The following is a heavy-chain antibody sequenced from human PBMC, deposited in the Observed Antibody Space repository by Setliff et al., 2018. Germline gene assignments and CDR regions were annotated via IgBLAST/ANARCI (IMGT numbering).Heavy chain of an antibody. J-gene: IGHJ4*02. D-gene: IGHD1-26*01. CDR1: GYTFRNYA. Sequence: ASVKVSCKASGYTFRNYAFAWVRQAPGQGLEWVGWISVYNGDTNYAQKFQGRVTITTDESTSTAYMELSSLRSEDTAVYYCARGSRGGWYSSYYFDYWGQGTLVTVSS. V-gene: IGHV1-18*01. CDR3: ARGSRGGWYSSYYFDY. CDR2: ISVYNGDT.